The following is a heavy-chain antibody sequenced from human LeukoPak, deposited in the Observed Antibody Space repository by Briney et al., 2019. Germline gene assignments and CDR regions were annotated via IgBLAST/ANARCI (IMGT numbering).Heavy chain of an antibody. J-gene: IGHJ5*02. CDR3: ARDRAVTQDWVEFDP. Sequence: NPGGSLRLSCAGSGFSVSNYYMSWVRQAPGKGLEWVSLIRDSGETFYADSVKGRFTISRDNSKNTMYLQMNRLRVEDTAVYFCARDRAVTQDWVEFDPWGQGTLVTVSS. CDR2: IRDSGET. CDR1: GFSVSNYY. V-gene: IGHV3-66*03. D-gene: IGHD4-17*01.